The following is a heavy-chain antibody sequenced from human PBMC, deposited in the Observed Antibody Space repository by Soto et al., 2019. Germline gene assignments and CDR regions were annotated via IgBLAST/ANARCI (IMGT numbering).Heavy chain of an antibody. D-gene: IGHD3-16*02. Sequence: QLQLQESGPGLVKPSETLSLTCTVSGGSISRTTYSWGWIRQPPGKGLEWIGNIYHSGRTSYNPSLRSRVTVSLDTSKHQFSLKLTSVTAADTAVYHCATYRAWGQGTLVTVSS. CDR1: GGSISRTTYS. V-gene: IGHV4-39*01. CDR2: IYHSGRT. CDR3: ATYRA. J-gene: IGHJ1*01.